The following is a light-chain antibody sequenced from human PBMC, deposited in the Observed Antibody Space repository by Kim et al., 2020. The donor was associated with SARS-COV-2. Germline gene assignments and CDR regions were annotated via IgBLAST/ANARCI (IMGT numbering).Light chain of an antibody. CDR3: QQYHSSPYT. V-gene: IGKV4-1*01. Sequence: DIVMTQSPDSLAVSLGERATINCKSSQNLIYRSNAENYLAWYQQKPGQPPKWLIYWASTRESGVPDRFSGSGSGTDFTLTINNLQAEDVAVYFCQQYHSSPYTFGQGTRLEI. CDR1: QNLIYRSNAENY. CDR2: WAS. J-gene: IGKJ2*01.